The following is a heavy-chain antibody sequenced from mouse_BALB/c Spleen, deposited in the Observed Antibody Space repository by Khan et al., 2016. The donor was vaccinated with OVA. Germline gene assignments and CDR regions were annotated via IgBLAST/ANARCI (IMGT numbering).Heavy chain of an antibody. CDR3: ERDKIYY. Sequence: VELVESGAELAKPGASVKMSCKASGYTFTTYWMHWVKQRPGQGLEWIGYINPTSAYTDYNEKFKDKATLSADKSSSTAYMQLSSLTSEDSAVYYCERDKIYYWGQGTTLPVSS. V-gene: IGHV1-7*01. J-gene: IGHJ2*01. CDR1: GYTFTTYW. CDR2: INPTSAYT.